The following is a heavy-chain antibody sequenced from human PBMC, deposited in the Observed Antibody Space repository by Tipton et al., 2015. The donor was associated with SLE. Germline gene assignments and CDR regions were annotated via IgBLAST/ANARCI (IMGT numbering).Heavy chain of an antibody. CDR2: MNPSGNT. Sequence: QLVQSGAEVKQPGASVKVSCEASGFTLTDYDINWVRQTTPGQGLEWMGWMNPSGNTNYEEKFQGRVTMTRDTSINTAYMELSSPRSEDTAVYFCARETNQTRDGLDVWGQGATVIVSS. J-gene: IGHJ6*02. D-gene: IGHD1-14*01. V-gene: IGHV1-8*01. CDR3: ARETNQTRDGLDV. CDR1: GFTLTDYD.